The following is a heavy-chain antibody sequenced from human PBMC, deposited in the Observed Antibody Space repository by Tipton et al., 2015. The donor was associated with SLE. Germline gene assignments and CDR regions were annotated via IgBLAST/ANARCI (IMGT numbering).Heavy chain of an antibody. CDR2: ISSSGSTI. V-gene: IGHV3-11*04. Sequence: SGFTFSDYYMSWIRQAPGKGLEWVSYISSSGSTIYYADSVKGRFTISRDNAKNSLYLQMNSLRAEDTAVYYCATPLRHDAFDIWGQGTMVTVSS. CDR3: ATPLRHDAFDI. D-gene: IGHD3-3*01. J-gene: IGHJ3*02. CDR1: GFTFSDYY.